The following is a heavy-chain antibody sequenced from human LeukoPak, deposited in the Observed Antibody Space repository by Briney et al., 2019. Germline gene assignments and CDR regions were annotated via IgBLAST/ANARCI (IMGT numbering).Heavy chain of an antibody. D-gene: IGHD2-2*01. Sequence: ASVKVSYKVSGYTLTELSMHWVRQAPGKGLEWMVGFDPEDGETIYAQKFQGRVTMTEDTSTDTAYMELSSLRSEDAAVYYCATVADCSSTSCYSLFDWGQGTLVTVS. CDR3: ATVADCSSTSCYSLFD. J-gene: IGHJ4*02. CDR1: GYTLTELS. CDR2: FDPEDGET. V-gene: IGHV1-24*01.